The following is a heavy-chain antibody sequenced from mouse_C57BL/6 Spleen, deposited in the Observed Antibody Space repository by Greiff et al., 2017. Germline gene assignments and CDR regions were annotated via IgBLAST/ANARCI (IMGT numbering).Heavy chain of an antibody. Sequence: VQLVESGPGLVQPSQSLSITCTVSGFSLTSYGVHWVRQSPGKGLEWLGVIWSGGSTDYNAAFISRLSISKDNSKSQVFFKMNSLQADDTAIYYCARKDDGYYDYYAMDYWGQGTSVTVSS. J-gene: IGHJ4*01. CDR1: GFSLTSYG. CDR3: ARKDDGYYDYYAMDY. D-gene: IGHD2-3*01. CDR2: IWSGGST. V-gene: IGHV2-2*01.